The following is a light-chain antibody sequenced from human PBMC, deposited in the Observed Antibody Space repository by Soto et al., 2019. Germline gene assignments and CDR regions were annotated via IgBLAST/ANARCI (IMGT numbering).Light chain of an antibody. CDR1: SGSIASYY. Sequence: NFMLTQPHSVSESPGKTVTISCTRSSGSIASYYVQWYQQRPGSSPTTVIYDDNQRPSGVPDRFSGSIDSSSNSASLTISGLKTEDEADYYCQSYDSSNHVXFGGGXKLTVL. J-gene: IGLJ2*01. CDR3: QSYDSSNHVX. CDR2: DDN. V-gene: IGLV6-57*01.